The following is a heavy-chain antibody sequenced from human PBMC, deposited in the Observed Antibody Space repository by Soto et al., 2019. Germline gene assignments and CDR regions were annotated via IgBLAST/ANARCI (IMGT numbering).Heavy chain of an antibody. V-gene: IGHV4-30-4*01. CDR2: IYYSGST. CDR1: GGSINSGDYY. D-gene: IGHD1-7*01. Sequence: SETLSLTCTVSGGSINSGDYYWSWIRQPPGKGLEWIGYIYYSGSTYYNPSLKSRVTISVDTSKNQFSLKLSSVTAADTAVYYCTRDRTGTRGGAFDIRGQGTMVTVSS. J-gene: IGHJ3*02. CDR3: TRDRTGTRGGAFDI.